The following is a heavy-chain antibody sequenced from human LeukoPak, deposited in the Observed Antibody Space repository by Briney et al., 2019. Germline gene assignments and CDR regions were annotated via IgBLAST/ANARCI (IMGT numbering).Heavy chain of an antibody. V-gene: IGHV3-21*01. CDR2: ISSSSSYI. CDR1: GFTFSSYS. Sequence: GGSLRLSCAASGFTFSSYSMNWVRQAPGKGLEWVSSISSSSSYIYYADSVKGRFTISGDNAKNSLYLQMNSLRAEDTAVYYCARDYYVSGSSSLPVAYWGQGTLVTVSS. J-gene: IGHJ4*02. D-gene: IGHD3-10*01. CDR3: ARDYYVSGSSSLPVAY.